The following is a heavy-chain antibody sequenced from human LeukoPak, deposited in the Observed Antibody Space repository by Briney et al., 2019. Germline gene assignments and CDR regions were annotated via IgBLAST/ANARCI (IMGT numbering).Heavy chain of an antibody. CDR3: ARAEGATTPFDY. CDR1: GGSISSYY. Sequence: SETLSLTCTVSGGSISSYYWSWIRQPPGKGLEWIGYIYYSGSTNYNPSLKSRVTISVDTSKNQFSLKLSSVTAADTAVYYCARAEGATTPFDYWGQGTLVTVSS. D-gene: IGHD1-26*01. J-gene: IGHJ4*02. CDR2: IYYSGST. V-gene: IGHV4-59*12.